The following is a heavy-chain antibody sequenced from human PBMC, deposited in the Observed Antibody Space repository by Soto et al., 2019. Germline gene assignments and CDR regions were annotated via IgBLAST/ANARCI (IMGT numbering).Heavy chain of an antibody. D-gene: IGHD3-3*01. CDR3: AVTYYDFWSGYSFNDY. CDR2: IYYIGST. J-gene: IGHJ4*02. Sequence: SETLSLTCTVSGGSISSSSYYWGWIRQPPGKGLEWIGSIYYIGSTYYNPSLKSRVTISVDTSKNQFSLKLSSVTAADTAVYYCAVTYYDFWSGYSFNDYWGQGTLVTVSS. V-gene: IGHV4-39*01. CDR1: GGSISSSSYY.